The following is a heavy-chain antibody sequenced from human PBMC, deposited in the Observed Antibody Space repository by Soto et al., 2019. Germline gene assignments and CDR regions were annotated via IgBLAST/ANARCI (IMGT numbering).Heavy chain of an antibody. Sequence: ASVKVSCKASGYTFTSYGISWVRQAPGQGLEWMGWISAYNGNTNYAQKLQGRVTMTTDTSTSTAYMELRSLRSDDTAVYYCARDTRDDFWSGYYRGAFDIWGQGTMVTVS. D-gene: IGHD3-3*01. CDR1: GYTFTSYG. CDR2: ISAYNGNT. J-gene: IGHJ3*02. CDR3: ARDTRDDFWSGYYRGAFDI. V-gene: IGHV1-18*01.